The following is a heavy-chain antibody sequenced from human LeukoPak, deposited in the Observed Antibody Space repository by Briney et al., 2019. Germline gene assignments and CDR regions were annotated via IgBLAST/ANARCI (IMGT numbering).Heavy chain of an antibody. Sequence: SETLSLTCTVSGGSISSSSYYWGWIRQPPGKGLEWIGSIYYSGSTYYNPSLKSRVTISVDTSKNQFSLKLSSVTAADTAVYYCARGPHSGSYYQFDYWGQETLVTVSS. J-gene: IGHJ4*02. CDR1: GGSISSSSYY. CDR3: ARGPHSGSYYQFDY. V-gene: IGHV4-39*07. CDR2: IYYSGST. D-gene: IGHD1-26*01.